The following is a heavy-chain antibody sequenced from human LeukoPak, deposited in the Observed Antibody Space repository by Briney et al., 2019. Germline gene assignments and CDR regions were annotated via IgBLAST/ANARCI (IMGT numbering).Heavy chain of an antibody. Sequence: SETLSLTCTVSGGSISSSSYYWGWIRRPPGKGLEWIGSIYYSGSTYYNPSLKSRVTISVDTSKNQFSLKLSSVTAADTAVYYCARQITTNDYYDSSGYYSYFDYWGQGTLVTVSS. J-gene: IGHJ4*02. D-gene: IGHD3-22*01. CDR2: IYYSGST. V-gene: IGHV4-39*01. CDR1: GGSISSSSYY. CDR3: ARQITTNDYYDSSGYYSYFDY.